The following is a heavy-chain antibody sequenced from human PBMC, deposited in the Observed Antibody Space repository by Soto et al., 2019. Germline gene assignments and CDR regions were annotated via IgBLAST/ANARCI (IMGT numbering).Heavy chain of an antibody. CDR3: ARGALQDEQWQFEY. CDR2: IYYSGST. CDR1: GGSISSYY. V-gene: IGHV4-59*01. Sequence: SETLSLTCTVSGGSISSYYWSWIRQPPGKGLEWIGYIYYSGSTNYNPSLKSRVTISVDTSKNQFSLKLSSVTAADTAVYYCARGALQDEQWQFEYWGQGPLVTVAS. J-gene: IGHJ4*02. D-gene: IGHD6-19*01.